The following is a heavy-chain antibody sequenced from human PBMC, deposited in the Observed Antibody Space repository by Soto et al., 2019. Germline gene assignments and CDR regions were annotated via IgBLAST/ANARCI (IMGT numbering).Heavy chain of an antibody. J-gene: IGHJ4*02. Sequence: GGSLRLSCAASGFSFSDSYMSWIRQAPGKGLEWVSYISRGGSVIYYADSVKGRFTISRDDAKNSLYLQMNSLRAEDTAIYYCASDSHAVDLGYWGQGTLVTVSS. CDR1: GFSFSDSY. CDR2: ISRGGSVI. V-gene: IGHV3-11*01. CDR3: ASDSHAVDLGY. D-gene: IGHD3-10*01.